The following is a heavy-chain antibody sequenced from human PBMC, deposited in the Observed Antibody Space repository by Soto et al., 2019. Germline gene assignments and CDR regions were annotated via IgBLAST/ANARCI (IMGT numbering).Heavy chain of an antibody. V-gene: IGHV2-5*02. CDR2: IYWDDDK. D-gene: IGHD3-3*01. J-gene: IGHJ5*02. CDR1: GFSLSTSGVG. Sequence: QITLKESGPTVVKPTQTLTLTCTFSGFSLSTSGVGVGWIRQPPGKALEWLTLIYWDDDKRYSPSLKSRLTITKDTSKNQVVRTMTNMDPADTGTYYCVHLGTTTIFGVVIRSGWFDPWGQGTLVTVSS. CDR3: VHLGTTTIFGVVIRSGWFDP.